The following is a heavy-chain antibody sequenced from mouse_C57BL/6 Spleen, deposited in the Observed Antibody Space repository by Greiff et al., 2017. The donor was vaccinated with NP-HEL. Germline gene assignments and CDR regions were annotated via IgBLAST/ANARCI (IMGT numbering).Heavy chain of an antibody. CDR2: INPYNGDT. D-gene: IGHD1-1*01. V-gene: IGHV1-20*01. CDR1: GYSFTGYF. J-gene: IGHJ4*01. CDR3: ARFKGGSSYYAMDY. Sequence: EVKVVESGPELVKPGDSVKISCKASGYSFTGYFMNWVMQSHGKSLEWIGRINPYNGDTFYNQKFKGKATLTVDKSSSTAHMELRSLTSEDSAVYYCARFKGGSSYYAMDYWGQGTSVTVSS.